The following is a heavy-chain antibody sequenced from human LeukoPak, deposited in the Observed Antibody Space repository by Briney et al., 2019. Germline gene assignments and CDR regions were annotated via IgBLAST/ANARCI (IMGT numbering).Heavy chain of an antibody. J-gene: IGHJ4*02. D-gene: IGHD3-16*01. CDR3: ARVFGTVED. V-gene: IGHV3-53*01. CDR2: IYSGGST. CDR1: GFTVSRNY. Sequence: GGSLRLSCAASGFTVSRNYISWVRQAAGEGLGWVAGIYSGGSTYYAEYVKGRLTIYRDNSKNTLYLQMNSMRAEDTAVYYCARVFGTVEDWGQGTLVTVSS.